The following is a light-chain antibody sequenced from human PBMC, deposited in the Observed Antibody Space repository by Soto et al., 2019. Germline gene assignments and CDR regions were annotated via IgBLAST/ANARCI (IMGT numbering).Light chain of an antibody. CDR3: QQYNSYSWT. V-gene: IGKV1-5*03. Sequence: DVQMTQSPSTLSASVGDRVTITCRASQSISSWLAWYQQKPGKAPKLLIYKASDLESGVPSRFSGGGSGTEFTLTISSLQPEDFATYFCQQYNSYSWTFGQGTKVEIK. CDR2: KAS. CDR1: QSISSW. J-gene: IGKJ1*01.